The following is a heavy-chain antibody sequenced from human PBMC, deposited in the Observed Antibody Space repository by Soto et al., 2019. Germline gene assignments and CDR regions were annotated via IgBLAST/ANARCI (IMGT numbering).Heavy chain of an antibody. Sequence: GGSLRLSCAASGFTFNTYAMSWVRQAPGKGLEWLSAISDSVGRTYYADSVKGRYTSSRDNSKNTLYLQMNSLRAEDTAVYFCAKELVNSGWTHFDYWGQGTLVTVSS. V-gene: IGHV3-23*01. CDR1: GFTFNTYA. CDR2: ISDSVGRT. D-gene: IGHD6-19*01. J-gene: IGHJ4*02. CDR3: AKELVNSGWTHFDY.